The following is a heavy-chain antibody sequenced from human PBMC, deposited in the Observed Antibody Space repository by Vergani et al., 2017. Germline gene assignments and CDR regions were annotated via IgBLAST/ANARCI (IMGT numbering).Heavy chain of an antibody. CDR3: TTDPRYCGDGSCYWLRDHHYYGMDV. D-gene: IGHD2-21*01. Sequence: EVQLVESGGGIVKPGGSLRLSCVASGFSFRNAWMNWVRRTPGKGLEWVGRIKSTFDRGTTDYAAAVKGRFTISRDDSKNMLFLQMNGLKTVDIGVYYCTTDPRYCGDGSCYWLRDHHYYGMDVWGQGTTVTVSS. V-gene: IGHV3-15*07. CDR2: IKSTFDRGTT. J-gene: IGHJ6*02. CDR1: GFSFRNAW.